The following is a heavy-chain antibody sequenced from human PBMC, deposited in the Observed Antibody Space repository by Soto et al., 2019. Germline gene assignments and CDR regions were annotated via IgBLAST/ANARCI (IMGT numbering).Heavy chain of an antibody. J-gene: IGHJ4*02. CDR2: IYYRGNA. CDR1: DDSINSDKYY. CDR3: ATLEGLATISYYFDF. D-gene: IGHD3-9*01. V-gene: IGHV4-39*01. Sequence: XETLSLTCSVSDDSINSDKYYWGWIRQPPGKGLEWIGSIYYRGNAYYNPSLQTRVTISLDKSKSQFSLKLNSVTAADSAVYFCATLEGLATISYYFDFWGPGALVTVSS.